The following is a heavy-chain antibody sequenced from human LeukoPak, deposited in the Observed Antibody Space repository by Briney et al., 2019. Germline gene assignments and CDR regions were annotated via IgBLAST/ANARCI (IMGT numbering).Heavy chain of an antibody. J-gene: IGHJ4*02. D-gene: IGHD1-26*01. CDR3: SRGRGGGTNFDS. Sequence: GGSLRLSCAASGFTFSSCGMSWVRQAPGKGLEWVSALSDSGGSTFYADSVKGRFTISRDNSKNSLYLQMNSLRAEDTAVYYCSRGRGGGTNFDSWGQGTLVPVSS. CDR1: GFTFSSCG. V-gene: IGHV3-23*01. CDR2: LSDSGGST.